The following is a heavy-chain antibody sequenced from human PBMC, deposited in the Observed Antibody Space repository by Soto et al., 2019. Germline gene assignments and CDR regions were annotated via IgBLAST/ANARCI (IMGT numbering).Heavy chain of an antibody. D-gene: IGHD3-10*01. CDR3: ASHNTFGHLGYFDY. Sequence: GGSLRLSCAASGFSFVNYAMNWVCQAPGKGLEWVSAISGSGGSTYYADSVKGRFTISRDNSKNTLYLQMNSLRAEDTAVYYCASHNTFGHLGYFDYWGQGTLVTVSS. CDR1: GFSFVNYA. CDR2: ISGSGGST. J-gene: IGHJ4*02. V-gene: IGHV3-23*01.